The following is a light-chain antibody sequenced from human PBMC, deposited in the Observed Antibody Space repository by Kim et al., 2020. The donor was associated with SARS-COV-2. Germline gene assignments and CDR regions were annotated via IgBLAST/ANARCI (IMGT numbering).Light chain of an antibody. V-gene: IGLV3-21*01. Sequence: SYELTQPPSVSVAPGKTARITCGGNNIGSKSVHWYQQKPGQAPVLVIYYDSDRPSGIPERFSGSNSGNTATLTISRVEAGDEADYYCQWWVSSSGHVVFGGGTQLTVL. CDR2: YDS. CDR3: QWWVSSSGHVV. CDR1: NIGSKS. J-gene: IGLJ2*01.